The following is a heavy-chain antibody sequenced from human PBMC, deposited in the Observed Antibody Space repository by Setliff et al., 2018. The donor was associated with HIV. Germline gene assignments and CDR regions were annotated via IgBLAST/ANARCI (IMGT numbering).Heavy chain of an antibody. CDR2: IHSSGTT. V-gene: IGHV4-39*07. D-gene: IGHD1-26*01. J-gene: IGHJ6*03. Sequence: SETLSLTCTVSGGSFSSSTYSWGWIRQPPGMGLEWIGSIHSSGTTYYNPSLKSRVTISVDPSKNQFSLKLSSVTAADTAVYYCARVGGSYSDYYYYYYMDVWGKGTTVTVSS. CDR3: ARVGGSYSDYYYYYYMDV. CDR1: GGSFSSSTYS.